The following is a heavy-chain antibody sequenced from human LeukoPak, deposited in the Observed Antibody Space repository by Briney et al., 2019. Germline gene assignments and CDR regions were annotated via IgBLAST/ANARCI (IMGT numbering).Heavy chain of an antibody. CDR1: GFTFSGYA. J-gene: IGHJ3*01. Sequence: GGSLRLSCAASGFTFSGYAMNWVRQAPGKGLEWVSTISGNGGSTYNADSVKGRFTISRDNSQNTLYLQMNSLRAEDTAVCYCARDQSSSSWSDYWGQGTMVTVSS. D-gene: IGHD6-13*01. V-gene: IGHV3-23*01. CDR2: ISGNGGST. CDR3: ARDQSSSSWSDY.